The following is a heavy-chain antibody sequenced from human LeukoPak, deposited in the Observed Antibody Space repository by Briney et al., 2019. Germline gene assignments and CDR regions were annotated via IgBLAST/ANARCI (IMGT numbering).Heavy chain of an antibody. D-gene: IGHD3-22*01. Sequence: SETLSFTCSVSGGSISSYYWSRNRQPPGKGLEWIGYIYYSGSTNYNPSLKSRVTISVDTSKNQFSLNLSTVTAADTAVYYCARRVVVIAESYVDWFTHWAQGTLVTISS. J-gene: IGHJ5*02. V-gene: IGHV4-59*08. CDR1: GGSISSYY. CDR2: IYYSGST. CDR3: ARRVVVIAESYVDWFTH.